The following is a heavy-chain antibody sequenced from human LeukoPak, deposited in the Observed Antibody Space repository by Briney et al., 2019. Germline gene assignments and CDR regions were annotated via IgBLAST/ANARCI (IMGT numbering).Heavy chain of an antibody. V-gene: IGHV1-2*02. CDR3: ARTKYYYDSSGYQN. Sequence: ASVKVSFKASGYTFTGYYMHWVRQAPGQGLEWMGWINPNSGGTNYAQKFQGRVTMTRDTSISTAYMELSRLRSDDTAVYYCARTKYYYDSSGYQNWGQGTLVTVSS. D-gene: IGHD3-22*01. CDR2: INPNSGGT. J-gene: IGHJ4*02. CDR1: GYTFTGYY.